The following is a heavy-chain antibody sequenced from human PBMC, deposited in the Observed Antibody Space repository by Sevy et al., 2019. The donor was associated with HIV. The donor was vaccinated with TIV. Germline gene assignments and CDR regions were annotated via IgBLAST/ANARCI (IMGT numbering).Heavy chain of an antibody. D-gene: IGHD6-19*01. V-gene: IGHV1-8*02. Sequence: ASVKVSCKASGFTFASYDIYWVRQATGQGLEWMGWMNTNTGNPGFAQKFQGRVTMTRNTSITTAYMELSNLRSEDTAVYYCARVSGWYVRYGMDVWGQGTTVTVSS. CDR1: GFTFASYD. CDR2: MNTNTGNP. J-gene: IGHJ6*02. CDR3: ARVSGWYVRYGMDV.